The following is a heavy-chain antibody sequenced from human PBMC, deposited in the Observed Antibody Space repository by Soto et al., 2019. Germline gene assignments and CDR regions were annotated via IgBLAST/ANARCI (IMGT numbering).Heavy chain of an antibody. D-gene: IGHD2-15*01. V-gene: IGHV3-23*01. CDR1: GFTFSSYA. Sequence: PGGSLRLSCAASGFTFSSYAMSWVRQAPGKGLEWVSAISGSGGSTYYADSVKGRFTISRDNSKNTLYLQMNSLRAEDTAVYYCAKGRGFEVAVAAIQGPYYYYYMDVWGKGTTVTVSS. CDR2: ISGSGGST. J-gene: IGHJ6*03. CDR3: AKGRGFEVAVAAIQGPYYYYYMDV.